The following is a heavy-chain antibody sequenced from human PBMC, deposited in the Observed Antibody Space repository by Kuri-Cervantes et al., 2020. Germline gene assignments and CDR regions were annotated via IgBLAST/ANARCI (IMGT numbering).Heavy chain of an antibody. D-gene: IGHD3-10*01. Sequence: VKVSCKASGYTFTGYYMHWVRQAPGQGLEWMGWINPNSGGTNYAQKFQGRVTMTRDTSISTAYMELSRLRSDDTAVYYCARGGAPELLWFGAYYFDYWGQGTLVTVSS. CDR2: INPNSGGT. CDR3: ARGGAPELLWFGAYYFDY. CDR1: GYTFTGYY. J-gene: IGHJ4*02. V-gene: IGHV1-2*02.